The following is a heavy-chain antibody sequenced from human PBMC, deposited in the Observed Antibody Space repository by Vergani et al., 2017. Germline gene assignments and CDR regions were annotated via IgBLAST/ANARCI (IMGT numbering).Heavy chain of an antibody. CDR1: GFTFSFNW. J-gene: IGHJ4*02. CDR3: ARGGSGYDY. Sequence: EVQLVESGGALVQPGGSLRLSCAASGFTFSFNWMTWVRQAPGKGLEWVANIREDGGEKHYMDSLKGRFTISRDNAKNSVYLQMKGLRVDDTAVYYCARGGSGYDYWCQGTLVTVSS. V-gene: IGHV3-7*01. CDR2: IREDGGEK. D-gene: IGHD3-22*01.